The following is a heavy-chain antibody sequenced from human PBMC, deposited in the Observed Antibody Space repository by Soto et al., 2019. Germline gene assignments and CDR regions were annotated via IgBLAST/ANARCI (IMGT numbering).Heavy chain of an antibody. V-gene: IGHV3-30-3*01. J-gene: IGHJ3*02. Sequence: QVQLVESGGGVVQPGTSLRLSCAASGFAVSSYSMHWVRQAPGKGLEWVAAMSFDGNSKYFADSVKGRFKISRDTSKNTWSLEMESLGVEDSALYHCARRQGRITSDQPTLGRSQSYYDGSASPGVGFDIWGRGTMVTVSS. CDR1: GFAVSSYS. D-gene: IGHD3-22*01. CDR3: ARRQGRITSDQPTLGRSQSYYDGSASPGVGFDI. CDR2: MSFDGNSK.